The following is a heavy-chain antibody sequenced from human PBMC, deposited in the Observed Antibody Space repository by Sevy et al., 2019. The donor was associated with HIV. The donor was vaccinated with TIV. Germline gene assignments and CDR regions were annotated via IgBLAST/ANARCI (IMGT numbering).Heavy chain of an antibody. CDR1: GFTVSGNY. Sequence: GGSLRLSCEASGFTVSGNYMAWVRLAPGKGLEWVSLIVSGGSTYYADSVKGRFTISRDNAKNTLYLQMNPLRAEDTAVYFCARDRYYDASGYYYYYYGMDVWGHGTTVTVSS. D-gene: IGHD3-22*01. CDR3: ARDRYYDASGYYYYYYGMDV. J-gene: IGHJ6*02. CDR2: IVSGGST. V-gene: IGHV3-66*01.